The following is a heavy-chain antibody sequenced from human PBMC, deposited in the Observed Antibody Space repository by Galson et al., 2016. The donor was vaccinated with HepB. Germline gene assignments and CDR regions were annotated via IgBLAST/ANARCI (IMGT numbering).Heavy chain of an antibody. CDR1: GFTFRDYY. D-gene: IGHD2-15*01. CDR3: ARDPSGARYCSGGTCKWGFDY. V-gene: IGHV3-11*06. CDR2: LSTTGSYT. J-gene: IGHJ4*02. Sequence: SLRLSCAASGFTFRDYYMTWIRQAPGKGLEWVSSLSTTGSYTNYADSVKGRFTISRDNSKNTLYLQMNSLRAEDTAVYLCARDPSGARYCSGGTCKWGFDYWGQGTLVTVSS.